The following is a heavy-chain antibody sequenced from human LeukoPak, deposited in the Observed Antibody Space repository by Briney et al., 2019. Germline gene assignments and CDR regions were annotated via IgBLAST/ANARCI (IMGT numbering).Heavy chain of an antibody. V-gene: IGHV4-34*01. CDR2: INHSGST. D-gene: IGHD6-6*01. CDR1: GGSFSGYY. CDR3: ASSRGSSSKFDY. J-gene: IGHJ4*02. Sequence: PSETLSLTCAVYGGSFSGYYWSWIRQPPGKGLEWIGEINHSGSTNYNPSLKSRVTISVDTSKNQFSLKLSSVTAADTAVYYCASSRGSSSKFDYWGQGTLVTVSS.